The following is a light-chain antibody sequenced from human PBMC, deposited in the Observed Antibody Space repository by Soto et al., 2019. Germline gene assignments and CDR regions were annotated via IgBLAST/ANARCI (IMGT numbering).Light chain of an antibody. Sequence: VIWMTQSPSSLSASTGDRVTISCRVTQDISSSLAWYQQKPGKAPELLIYGASTLQSGVPSRFSGSGSGTDFTLTISCLQSEDFATYYCQQYYTFPRTFGQWTKVEIK. CDR1: QDISSS. CDR2: GAS. J-gene: IGKJ1*01. V-gene: IGKV1D-8*01. CDR3: QQYYTFPRT.